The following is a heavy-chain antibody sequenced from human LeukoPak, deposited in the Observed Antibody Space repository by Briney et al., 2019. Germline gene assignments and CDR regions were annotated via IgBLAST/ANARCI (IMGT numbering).Heavy chain of an antibody. CDR1: RFTFSVSD. CDR2: VRSKADSYAT. Sequence: GGSLRLSCAPSRFTFSVSDVHWVRHASGKGLEWVGRVRSKADSYATGYAASLKGRFTISRDDSKNTAYLQMNSLKTEDTAVYYCTRHMGNAATRFDYWGQGTLVTVSS. D-gene: IGHD7-27*01. J-gene: IGHJ4*02. CDR3: TRHMGNAATRFDY. V-gene: IGHV3-73*01.